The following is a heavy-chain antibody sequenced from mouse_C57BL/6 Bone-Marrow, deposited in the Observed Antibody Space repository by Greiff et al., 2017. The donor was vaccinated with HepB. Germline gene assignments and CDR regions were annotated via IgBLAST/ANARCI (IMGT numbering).Heavy chain of an antibody. V-gene: IGHV1-26*01. CDR3: ARDMITTVVLDY. Sequence: VQLQQSGPELVKPGASVKISCKASGYTFTDYYMNWVKQSHGKSLEWIGDINPNNGGTSYNQKFKGKATLTVDKSSSTAYMELRSLTSEDSAVYYCARDMITTVVLDYWGQGTTLTVSS. J-gene: IGHJ2*01. D-gene: IGHD1-1*01. CDR1: GYTFTDYY. CDR2: INPNNGGT.